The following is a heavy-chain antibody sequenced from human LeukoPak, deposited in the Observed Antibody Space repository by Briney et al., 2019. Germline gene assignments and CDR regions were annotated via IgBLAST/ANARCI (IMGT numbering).Heavy chain of an antibody. V-gene: IGHV3-30*18. CDR2: ISYDGSNK. J-gene: IGHJ4*02. Sequence: GGSLRLSCAASGFTFSRFGMHWVRQAPGKGLEWVAVISYDGSNKYYADSVKGRFTISRDNSKNTLYLQMNSLRAEDTAVYYCAKNQQGLAAACDYWGQGTLVTVSS. D-gene: IGHD6-13*01. CDR3: AKNQQGLAAACDY. CDR1: GFTFSRFG.